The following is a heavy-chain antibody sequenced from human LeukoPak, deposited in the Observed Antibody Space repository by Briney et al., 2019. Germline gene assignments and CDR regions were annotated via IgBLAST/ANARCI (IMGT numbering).Heavy chain of an antibody. CDR2: ISWDGGTT. J-gene: IGHJ4*02. Sequence: GGSLRLSCAASGFTFDDYAMHWVRQSPGKGLEWVSLISWDGGTTYYADSVRGRFTISRDNSKNSLYLQMNSLRTEDTALYYCAKDRGYYYDSSAYGSYFDYWGQGTLVTVSS. D-gene: IGHD3-22*01. V-gene: IGHV3-43*01. CDR1: GFTFDDYA. CDR3: AKDRGYYYDSSAYGSYFDY.